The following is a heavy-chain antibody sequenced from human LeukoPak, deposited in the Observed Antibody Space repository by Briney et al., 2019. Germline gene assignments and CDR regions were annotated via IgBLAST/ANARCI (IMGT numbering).Heavy chain of an antibody. V-gene: IGHV3-33*08. Sequence: GGSLRLSCAASGFTFSRFGMHWVRQAPGKGLEWVAVIGSDGRTTFYGDSVKGRLTISRDDSKNTLYLQMNSLRADDTAVYYCARALYDSSGYYSHFDYWGQGTLVTVSS. CDR2: IGSDGRTT. CDR3: ARALYDSSGYYSHFDY. CDR1: GFTFSRFG. D-gene: IGHD3-22*01. J-gene: IGHJ4*02.